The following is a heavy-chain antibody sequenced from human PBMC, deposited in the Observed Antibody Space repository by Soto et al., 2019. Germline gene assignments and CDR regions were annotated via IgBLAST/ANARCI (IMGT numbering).Heavy chain of an antibody. CDR1: GFTFSSYA. V-gene: IGHV3-23*01. CDR3: AKTYSSSWYPMDV. Sequence: GGSLRLSCAASGFTFSSYAMSWVRQAPGKGLEWVSAISGSGGSTYCADSVKGRFTISRDNSKNTLFLQMKSLRAEDTALYYCAKTYSSSWYPMDVWGQGTTVTVSS. D-gene: IGHD6-13*01. J-gene: IGHJ6*02. CDR2: ISGSGGST.